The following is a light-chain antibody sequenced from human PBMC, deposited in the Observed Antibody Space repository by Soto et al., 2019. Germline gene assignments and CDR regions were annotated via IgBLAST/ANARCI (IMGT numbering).Light chain of an antibody. CDR2: AAS. J-gene: IGKJ2*01. V-gene: IGKV1D-12*01. Sequence: DIQMTQSPSSXSASVGDRVTITCRASQDISVWLAWYQQKPGKAPKLLIYAASNLQTGVPSRFSGSGSGTEFTLTISSLQPEDFATYYCQQANSFPRTFGPGTKLDIK. CDR1: QDISVW. CDR3: QQANSFPRT.